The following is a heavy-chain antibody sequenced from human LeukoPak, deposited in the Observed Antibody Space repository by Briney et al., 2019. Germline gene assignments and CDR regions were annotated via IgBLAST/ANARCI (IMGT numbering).Heavy chain of an antibody. CDR2: INPNSGGT. CDR3: ARGYCSSTSCKKNGWFDP. CDR1: GYTFTGYY. J-gene: IGHJ5*02. V-gene: IGHV1-2*02. Sequence: ASVKVSCKASGYTFTGYYMHWVRQAPGQGLEWMGWINPNSGGTNYAQKFQGRVTMTRDTSISTAYMGLSRLRSDDTAVYYCARGYCSSTSCKKNGWFDPWGQGTLVTVSS. D-gene: IGHD2-2*01.